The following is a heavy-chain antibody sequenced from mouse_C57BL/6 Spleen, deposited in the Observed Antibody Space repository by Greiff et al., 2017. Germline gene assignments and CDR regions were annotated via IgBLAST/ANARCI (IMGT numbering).Heavy chain of an antibody. D-gene: IGHD4-1*01. CDR3: ARELGTD. Sequence: EVKLMESGGDLVKPGGSLKLSCAASGFTFSSYGMSWVRQTPDKRLEWVATISSGGSYTNYPDSVKGRFTISRDNAKNTLYLQLSSLKSEDTAMSYCARELGTDWGQGTTLTVSS. V-gene: IGHV5-6*01. CDR2: ISSGGSYT. CDR1: GFTFSSYG. J-gene: IGHJ2*01.